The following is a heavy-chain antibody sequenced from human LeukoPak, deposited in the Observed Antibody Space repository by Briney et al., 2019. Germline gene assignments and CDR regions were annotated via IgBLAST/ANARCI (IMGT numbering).Heavy chain of an antibody. CDR3: ARDMDYGDFNGGNDAFDI. V-gene: IGHV4-34*01. CDR1: GGSFSGYY. CDR2: INHSGST. J-gene: IGHJ3*02. Sequence: PSETLSLTCAVYGGSFSGYYWSWIRQPPGKGLEWIGEINHSGSTNYNPSLKSRVTISVDTSKNQFSLKLSSVTAADTAVYYCARDMDYGDFNGGNDAFDIWGQGTMVTVSS. D-gene: IGHD4-17*01.